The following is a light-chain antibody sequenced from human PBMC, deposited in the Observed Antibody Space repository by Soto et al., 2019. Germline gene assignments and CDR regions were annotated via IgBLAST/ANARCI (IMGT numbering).Light chain of an antibody. CDR3: QQYNSYSWT. Sequence: DIQMTQSPSTLSASVGDRVTITCRASQSISSWLAWYQQKPGKAPKLLIYDASSLESGAPSRFSGSGSGTEFTIKISRMQTEDVGTYYCQQYNSYSWTRAQGPKV. J-gene: IGKJ1*01. CDR1: QSISSW. CDR2: DAS. V-gene: IGKV1-5*01.